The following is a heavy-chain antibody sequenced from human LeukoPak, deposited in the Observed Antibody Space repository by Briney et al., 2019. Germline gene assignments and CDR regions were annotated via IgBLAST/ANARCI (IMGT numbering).Heavy chain of an antibody. CDR3: ARDPRSEYSTSDGFDY. CDR2: ISDSGSN. CDR1: GASFSSYY. D-gene: IGHD6-6*01. V-gene: IGHV4-59*01. Sequence: PSETLSLTCTVSGASFSSYYWSWIRQPPGKGLEWIAYISDSGSNNYNPSLKSRVTISVDTSRNQFSLKLTSVTAADTAVYYCARDPRSEYSTSDGFDYWGQGTLVTVSS. J-gene: IGHJ4*02.